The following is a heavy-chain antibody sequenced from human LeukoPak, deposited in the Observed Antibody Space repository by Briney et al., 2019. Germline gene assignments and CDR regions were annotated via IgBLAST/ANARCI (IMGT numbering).Heavy chain of an antibody. J-gene: IGHJ5*02. D-gene: IGHD2-2*01. CDR3: ARWDCSSTSCYFPAENWFDP. CDR1: GFTFSFYT. CDR2: ISSSSSYI. Sequence: PGGSLRLSCAASGFTFSFYTMNWVRQAPGKGLELVSSISSSSSYIYYADSVKGRFTISRDNAKNSLYLQMNSLRAEDTAVYYCARWDCSSTSCYFPAENWFDPWGQGTLVTVSS. V-gene: IGHV3-21*01.